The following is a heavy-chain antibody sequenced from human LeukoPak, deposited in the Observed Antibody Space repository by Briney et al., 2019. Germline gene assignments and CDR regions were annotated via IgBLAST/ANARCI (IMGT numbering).Heavy chain of an antibody. Sequence: GGSLRLSCAASAFTFSGSAIHWVRQASGKGLEWVGRIRSKANNYATAYAASVEGRFTISRDDSKSAAYLQMNSLKTEDTAVYYCTRLTGADVFDIWGQGTMVTVSS. J-gene: IGHJ3*02. CDR2: IRSKANNYAT. CDR1: AFTFSGSA. V-gene: IGHV3-73*01. D-gene: IGHD3-10*01. CDR3: TRLTGADVFDI.